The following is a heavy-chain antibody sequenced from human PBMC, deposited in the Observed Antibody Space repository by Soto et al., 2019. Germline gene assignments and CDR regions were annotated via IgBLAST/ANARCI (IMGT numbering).Heavy chain of an antibody. CDR2: IRSKANSYAT. D-gene: IGHD1-26*01. V-gene: IGHV3-73*01. CDR1: GFTFSGSA. CDR3: TRRGEVGAPY. Sequence: GGSLRLSCAASGFTFSGSAMHWVRQASGKGLEWVGRIRSKANSYATAYAASVKGRFTISRDDSKNTAYLQMNSLKTEDTAVYYCTRRGEVGAPYWGQGTLVTAPQ. J-gene: IGHJ4*02.